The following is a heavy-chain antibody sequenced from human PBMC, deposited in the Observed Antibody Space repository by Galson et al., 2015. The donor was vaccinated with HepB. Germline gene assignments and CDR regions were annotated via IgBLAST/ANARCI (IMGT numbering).Heavy chain of an antibody. CDR2: INPSGGST. CDR1: GYTFTSYY. Sequence: SVKVSCKASGYTFTSYYMHWVRQAPGQGLEWMGIINPSGGSTSYAQKFQGRVTMTRDTSTSTVYMELSSLRSEDTAVYYCAREPSSGYDALYYGMDVWGQGTTVAVSS. CDR3: AREPSSGYDALYYGMDV. J-gene: IGHJ6*02. V-gene: IGHV1-46*01. D-gene: IGHD5-12*01.